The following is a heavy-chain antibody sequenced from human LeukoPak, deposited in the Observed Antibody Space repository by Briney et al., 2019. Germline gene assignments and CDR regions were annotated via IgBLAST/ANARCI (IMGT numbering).Heavy chain of an antibody. Sequence: GTLRLSCAASGFTFSNSGIAWVRQAPGKGLEWIGSIYYSGNTYYNASLKSQVSISIDTSKNQFSLRLTSVTAADTAVYYCARQTGSGLFILPGGQGTLVTVSS. CDR3: ARQTGSGLFILP. D-gene: IGHD3/OR15-3a*01. V-gene: IGHV4-39*01. CDR2: IYYSGNT. J-gene: IGHJ4*02. CDR1: GFTFSNSGIA.